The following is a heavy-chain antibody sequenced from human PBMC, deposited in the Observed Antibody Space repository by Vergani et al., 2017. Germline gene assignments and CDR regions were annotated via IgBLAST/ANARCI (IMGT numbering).Heavy chain of an antibody. D-gene: IGHD2-21*01. V-gene: IGHV3-15*07. J-gene: IGHJ6*02. CDR2: IKSTFDRGTT. Sequence: EVQLVESGGGLVQPGGSLRLSCAASGFSFRNAWMNWVRRTPGKGLEWVGRIKSTFDRGTTDYAAAVKGRFTISRDDSKNTLFLQMNGLKTEDIGVYYCTTDPRYCGDGSCYWLRDHHYCGRDVWGQGTTVTVSS. CDR1: GFSFRNAW. CDR3: TTDPRYCGDGSCYWLRDHHYCGRDV.